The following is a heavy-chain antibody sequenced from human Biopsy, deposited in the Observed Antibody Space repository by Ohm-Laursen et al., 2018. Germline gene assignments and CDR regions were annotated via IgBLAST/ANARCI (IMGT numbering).Heavy chain of an antibody. D-gene: IGHD2/OR15-2a*01. CDR2: IYYSGST. Sequence: TLSLTCPVSGGSISSDYWSCIRQTPGKGLEWIGYIYYSGSTNYDPSLKSRVTISVDTSKNQFSLRLNSVTAADTAVYYCARATNSTGWPYYYFYGMDVWGQGTTVTVSS. V-gene: IGHV4-59*01. CDR3: ARATNSTGWPYYYFYGMDV. CDR1: GGSISSDY. J-gene: IGHJ6*02.